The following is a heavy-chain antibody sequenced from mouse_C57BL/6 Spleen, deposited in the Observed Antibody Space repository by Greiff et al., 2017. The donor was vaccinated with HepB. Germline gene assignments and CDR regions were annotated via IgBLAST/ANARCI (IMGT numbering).Heavy chain of an antibody. D-gene: IGHD1-1*01. Sequence: VQLQQSGAELVKPGASVKMSCKASGYTFTSYWITWVKQRPGQGLEWIGDIYPGSGSTNYNEKFKSKATLTVDTSSSTAYMQLSSLTSEDSAVYYCARYYYGSSYAYWGQGTTLTVSS. CDR1: GYTFTSYW. CDR3: ARYYYGSSYAY. CDR2: IYPGSGST. V-gene: IGHV1-55*01. J-gene: IGHJ2*01.